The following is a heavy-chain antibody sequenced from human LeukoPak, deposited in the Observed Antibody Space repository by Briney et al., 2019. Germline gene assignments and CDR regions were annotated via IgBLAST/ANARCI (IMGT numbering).Heavy chain of an antibody. J-gene: IGHJ4*02. V-gene: IGHV3-74*01. CDR1: GFTFSSYW. D-gene: IGHD6-13*01. CDR2: INSDGSST. Sequence: PGGSLRLSCAASGFTFSSYWMHWVRQAPGKGLVWVSRINSDGSSTSYADSVKGRFTISRDNSKNTLFLQMNSLRVEDTAVYYCARGSAAAAGIGTDWGQGTLVTVSS. CDR3: ARGSAAAAGIGTD.